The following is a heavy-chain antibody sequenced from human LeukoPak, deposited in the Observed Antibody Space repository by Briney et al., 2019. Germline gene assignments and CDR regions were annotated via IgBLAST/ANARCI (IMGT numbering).Heavy chain of an antibody. CDR3: AREDNLYYYGSGSSWGRAPPDY. Sequence: SETLSLTCTVSGGSISSSSYYWGWIRQPPGKGLEWIGSIYYSGSTYYNPSLKSRVTISVDTSKNQFSLKLSSVTAADTAVYYCAREDNLYYYGSGSSWGRAPPDYWGQGTLVTVSS. CDR2: IYYSGST. D-gene: IGHD3-10*01. V-gene: IGHV4-39*07. CDR1: GGSISSSSYY. J-gene: IGHJ4*02.